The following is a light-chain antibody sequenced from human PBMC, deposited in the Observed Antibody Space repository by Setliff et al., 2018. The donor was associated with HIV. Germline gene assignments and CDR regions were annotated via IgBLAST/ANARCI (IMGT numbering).Light chain of an antibody. J-gene: IGLJ1*01. CDR2: QAT. V-gene: IGLV2-23*01. CDR1: SNDVGRYDL. Sequence: QSALTQPASVSGSPGQSITIPCTGTSNDVGRYDLVSWYQQHPARAPKLIIYQATRRPSGVSNRFSGSKSGNVASLTISGLQAEDEADYYCCSNTGSNTFVLGTGTKV. CDR3: CSNTGSNTFV.